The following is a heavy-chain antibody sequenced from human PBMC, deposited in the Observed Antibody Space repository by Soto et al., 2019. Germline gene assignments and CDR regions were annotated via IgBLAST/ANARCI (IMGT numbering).Heavy chain of an antibody. CDR2: ISYDGINK. CDR1: GFTFSTYA. CDR3: ARDLLSGYSSGFDY. D-gene: IGHD6-19*01. V-gene: IGHV3-30-3*01. J-gene: IGHJ4*02. Sequence: PGGSLRLSCAASGFTFSTYAMHWVRQAPGKGLEWVAVISYDGINKYYADSVKGRFTISRDNSKNALNLQRNGVRAEDTAVYYCARDLLSGYSSGFDYWGQGTLVTVSS.